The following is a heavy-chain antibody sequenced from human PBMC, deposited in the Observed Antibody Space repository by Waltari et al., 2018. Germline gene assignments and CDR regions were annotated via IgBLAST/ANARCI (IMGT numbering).Heavy chain of an antibody. CDR2: IKSKTDGGTT. V-gene: IGHV3-15*01. CDR1: GFTFSNPW. CDR3: TTGDFWSGYYSGY. D-gene: IGHD3-3*01. Sequence: EVQLVESGGGLVKPGGSLRLSCAASGFTFSNPWMSWVRQAPGKGLEWVGRIKSKTDGGTTDYAAPVKGRFTISRDDSKNTLYLQMNSLKTEDTAVYYCTTGDFWSGYYSGYWGQGTLVTVSS. J-gene: IGHJ4*02.